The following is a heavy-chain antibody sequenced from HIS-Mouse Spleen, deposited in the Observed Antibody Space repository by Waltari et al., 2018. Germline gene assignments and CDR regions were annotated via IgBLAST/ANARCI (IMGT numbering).Heavy chain of an antibody. V-gene: IGHV4-39*07. CDR1: GGSISSSSYY. CDR3: AREIPYSSSWYDWYFDL. Sequence: QLQLQESGPGLVKPSETLSLTCTVSGGSISSSSYYWGWIRQPPGKGLERIGSIYYSGSTYYSPSLKSRVTISVDTSKNQFSLKLSSVTAADTVVYYCAREIPYSSSWYDWYFDLWGRGTLVTVSS. CDR2: IYYSGST. J-gene: IGHJ2*01. D-gene: IGHD6-13*01.